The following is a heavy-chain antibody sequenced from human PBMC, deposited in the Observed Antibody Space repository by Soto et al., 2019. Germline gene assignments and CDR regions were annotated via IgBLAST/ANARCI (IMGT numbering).Heavy chain of an antibody. CDR1: GYTLTELS. V-gene: IGHV1-24*01. CDR2: FDPEDGET. Sequence: ASVKVSCKVSGYTLTELSMHWVRQAPGKGLEWMGGFDPEDGETIYAQKFQGRVTMTEDTSTDTAYMELSSLRSEDTAVYYCATALNYYYCMDVWGQGTTVTSP. J-gene: IGHJ6*02. CDR3: ATALNYYYCMDV.